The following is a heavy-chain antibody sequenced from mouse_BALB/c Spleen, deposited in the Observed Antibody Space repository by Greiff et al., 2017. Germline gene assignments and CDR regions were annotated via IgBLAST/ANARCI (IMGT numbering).Heavy chain of an antibody. CDR1: GFNIKDYY. V-gene: IGHV14-1*02. CDR3: ARSMGDAMDY. CDR2: IDPENGNT. J-gene: IGHJ4*01. Sequence: EVMLVESGAELVRPGALVKLSCKASGFNIKDYYMHWVKQRPEQGLEWIGWIDPENGNTIYDPKFQGKASITADTSSNTAYLQLSSLTSEDTAVYYCARSMGDAMDYWGQGTSVTVSS.